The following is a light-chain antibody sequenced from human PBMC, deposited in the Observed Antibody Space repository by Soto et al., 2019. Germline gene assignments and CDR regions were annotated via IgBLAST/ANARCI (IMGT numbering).Light chain of an antibody. J-gene: IGLJ3*02. CDR3: SLYASTNTFM. CDR2: EAT. Sequence: QSALIQPASVSGSPGQSITISCTGTSSDIGRYNLVSWYQQHPGKPPKLMIYEATKRPSGVSNRFSGSESGNTASLTISGLQAEDEADYYCSLYASTNTFMFGGGTKLTVL. V-gene: IGLV2-23*02. CDR1: SSDIGRYNL.